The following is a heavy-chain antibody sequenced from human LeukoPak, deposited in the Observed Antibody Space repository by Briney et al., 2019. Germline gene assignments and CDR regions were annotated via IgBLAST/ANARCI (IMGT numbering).Heavy chain of an antibody. V-gene: IGHV3-30-3*01. CDR1: GFTFNSYT. CDR3: ARDPILGPPDYFDY. Sequence: PGGSLRLSCAASGFTFNSYTMFWVRQAPGKGLEWVAVTSNDESIKYYADSVKGRFTISRDNSRDTLFLEMSSLRVEDTAVYYCARDPILGPPDYFDYWGGGTLVTVSS. J-gene: IGHJ4*02. D-gene: IGHD1-14*01. CDR2: TSNDESIK.